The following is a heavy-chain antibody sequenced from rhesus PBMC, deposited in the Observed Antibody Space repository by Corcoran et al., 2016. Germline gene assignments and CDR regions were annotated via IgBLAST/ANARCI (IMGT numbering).Heavy chain of an antibody. V-gene: IGHV4-169*01. D-gene: IGHD1-14*01. J-gene: IGHJ4*01. CDR2: IYGSGSST. CDR3: ARAPDGWNDGYY. Sequence: QLQLQESGPGLVKPSETLSVTCAVSGGSISSSYWSWIRQAPGKGLEWIGYIYGSGSSTNYNPSLNSRVTLSVDTSKNQLSLKLSSVTTADTAVYYCARAPDGWNDGYYWGQGVLVTVSS. CDR1: GGSISSSY.